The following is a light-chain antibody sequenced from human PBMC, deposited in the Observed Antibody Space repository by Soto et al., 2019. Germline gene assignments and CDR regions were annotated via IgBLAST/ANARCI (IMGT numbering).Light chain of an antibody. Sequence: EILMTQSPATLSVSPGERATLSCRASQSVSSNLAWYQQKPGQAPRLLIYGASTRATGIPARFSGSGPGTEFTLTISSLQSEDFAVYYCQQYNNWPRTFGQGTKVDIK. V-gene: IGKV3-15*01. CDR1: QSVSSN. J-gene: IGKJ1*01. CDR3: QQYNNWPRT. CDR2: GAS.